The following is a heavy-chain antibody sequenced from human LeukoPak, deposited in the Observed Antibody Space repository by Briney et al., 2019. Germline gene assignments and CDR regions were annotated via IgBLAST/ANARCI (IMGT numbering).Heavy chain of an antibody. Sequence: RSETLSLTCPVSGGSISSYYWSWIRQPAGKGLQWIGRIYTSGSTNYNPSLKSRVTMSVDTSKNQFSLKLSSVTAADTAVYYCARVGSGYYWSYGMDVWGQGTTVTVSS. J-gene: IGHJ6*02. V-gene: IGHV4-4*07. CDR2: IYTSGST. D-gene: IGHD3-22*01. CDR3: ARVGSGYYWSYGMDV. CDR1: GGSISSYY.